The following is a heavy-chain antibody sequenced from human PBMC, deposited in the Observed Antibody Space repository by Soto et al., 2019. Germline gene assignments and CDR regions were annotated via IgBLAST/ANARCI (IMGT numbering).Heavy chain of an antibody. CDR3: ARTPAYGDYETNWFDP. CDR1: GFSLSTSGVG. J-gene: IGHJ5*02. Sequence: SGPTLVNPTQTLTLTCTFSGFSLSTSGVGVGRIRQPPGKALEWLALIYWDDDKRYSPSLKSRLTITKDTSKNQVVLTMTNMDPVDTATYYCARTPAYGDYETNWFDPWGQGTLVTVSS. CDR2: IYWDDDK. D-gene: IGHD4-17*01. V-gene: IGHV2-5*02.